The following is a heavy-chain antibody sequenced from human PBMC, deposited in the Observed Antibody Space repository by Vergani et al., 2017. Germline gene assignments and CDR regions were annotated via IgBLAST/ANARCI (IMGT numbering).Heavy chain of an antibody. CDR3: ATAHAIAVAGGEPLNWFDP. CDR2: FDPEDCET. CDR1: GYTLTELS. V-gene: IGHV1-24*01. J-gene: IGHJ5*02. D-gene: IGHD6-19*01. Sequence: QVQLVQSGAEVKKPGASVKVSCKVSGYTLTELSMHWVRQAPGKGLEWMGGFDPEDCETICAQKFQGRVTMTEDTSTDTAYMELSSLRSEDTAVYYCATAHAIAVAGGEPLNWFDPWGQGTLVTVSS.